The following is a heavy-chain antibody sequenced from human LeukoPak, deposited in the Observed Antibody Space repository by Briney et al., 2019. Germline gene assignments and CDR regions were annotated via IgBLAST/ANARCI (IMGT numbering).Heavy chain of an antibody. CDR3: ARGRNWNYIPNWFDP. J-gene: IGHJ5*02. CDR2: ISYDGSNK. D-gene: IGHD1-7*01. CDR1: GFTFSSYG. V-gene: IGHV3-30*03. Sequence: GRSLRLSCAASGFTFSSYGMHWVRQAPGKGLEWVAVISYDGSNKYYADSVKGRFTISRDNSKNTLYLQMNSLRAEDTAVYYCARGRNWNYIPNWFDPWGQGTLVTVSS.